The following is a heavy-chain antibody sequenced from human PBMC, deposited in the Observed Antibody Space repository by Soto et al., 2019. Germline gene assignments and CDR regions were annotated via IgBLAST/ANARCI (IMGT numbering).Heavy chain of an antibody. J-gene: IGHJ6*02. CDR1: GGSISIGAYY. V-gene: IGHV4-31*03. Sequence: QVQLQESGPGLVKPSQTLSLTCSVSGGSISIGAYYWTWIRQHPGEGLEWIGYVPYSGPTYYNPSLKSRVTISVDTSKNQFSLKLRSVTAADAAVYYCARDLRGEDSKYEDYYYYGMDVWGQGTTVTVSS. CDR2: VPYSGPT. CDR3: ARDLRGEDSKYEDYYYYGMDV. D-gene: IGHD4-4*01.